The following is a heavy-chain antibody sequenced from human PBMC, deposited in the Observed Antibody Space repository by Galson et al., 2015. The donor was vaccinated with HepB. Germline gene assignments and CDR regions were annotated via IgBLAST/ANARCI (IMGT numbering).Heavy chain of an antibody. J-gene: IGHJ5*02. CDR3: AVNRGIEVIPGALEDDWFDP. CDR2: IIPLHSTT. CDR1: GDTFSKFA. D-gene: IGHD2-2*01. V-gene: IGHV1-69*13. Sequence: SVKVSCKASGDTFSKFAFSWVRQAPGQGLEWMGGIIPLHSTTSYAQKFKGRVTITADELTSSASMELRSLRSEDTAVYYCAVNRGIEVIPGALEDDWFDPWGQGTLVTVSS.